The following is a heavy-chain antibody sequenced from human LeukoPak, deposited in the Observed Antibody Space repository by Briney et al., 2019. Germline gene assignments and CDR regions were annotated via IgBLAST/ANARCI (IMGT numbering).Heavy chain of an antibody. V-gene: IGHV3-23*01. CDR1: GFTFSSYA. J-gene: IGHJ5*02. CDR3: AKDFAGANPFENQPATQFLDWSDP. D-gene: IGHD4/OR15-4a*01. Sequence: PGGSLRLSCAASGFTFSSYAMSWVRQAPGKGLEWVSAISGSGGSTYYADSVKGRFTISRDNSKNTLYLQMNSLRAEDTAVYYCAKDFAGANPFENQPATQFLDWSDPWGQGTLVTVSS. CDR2: ISGSGGST.